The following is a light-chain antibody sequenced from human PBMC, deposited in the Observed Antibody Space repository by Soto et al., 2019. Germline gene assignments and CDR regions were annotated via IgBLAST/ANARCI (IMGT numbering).Light chain of an antibody. CDR1: QSVSTN. J-gene: IGKJ4*01. V-gene: IGKV3-15*01. CDR3: QQYNSWPLT. Sequence: EIVMTQSPATLSVSPGERVTLSCRASQSVSTNLAWYQQKPGQAPRLLIYGASTRATGIPARFSGSGSGTEFTLTISSLQSEDFAVFYCQQYNSWPLTFGGGTKVEIK. CDR2: GAS.